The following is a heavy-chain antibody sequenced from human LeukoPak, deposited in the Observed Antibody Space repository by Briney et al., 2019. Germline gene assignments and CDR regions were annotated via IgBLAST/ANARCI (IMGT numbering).Heavy chain of an antibody. Sequence: SVKVSCKASGFIFTSSAVQWVRQARGQRLEWIGWIVVGSGNTNYAQKFQERVIITRDMSTSTVYMEQSSLSSEDTAVYYCAADRPSAYCGGDCLDYWGQGSLVTVSS. CDR3: AADRPSAYCGGDCLDY. D-gene: IGHD2-21*02. CDR1: GFIFTSSA. CDR2: IVVGSGNT. V-gene: IGHV1-58*01. J-gene: IGHJ4*02.